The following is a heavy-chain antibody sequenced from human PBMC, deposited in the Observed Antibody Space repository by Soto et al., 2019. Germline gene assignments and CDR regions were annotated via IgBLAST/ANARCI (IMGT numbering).Heavy chain of an antibody. CDR2: IKQDGSEK. Sequence: GGSLRLSCAASGFTFSSYWMSWVRQAPGKGLEWVANIKQDGSEKYYVDSVKGRFTISRDNAKNSLYLQMNSLRAEDTAVYYCARQDYDFWSDHYYYAMDACCPGTTVTVSS. D-gene: IGHD3-3*01. CDR3: ARQDYDFWSDHYYYAMDA. CDR1: GFTFSSYW. V-gene: IGHV3-7*03. J-gene: IGHJ6*02.